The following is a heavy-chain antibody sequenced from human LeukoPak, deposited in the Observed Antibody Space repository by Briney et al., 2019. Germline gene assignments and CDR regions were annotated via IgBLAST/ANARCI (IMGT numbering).Heavy chain of an antibody. D-gene: IGHD3-10*01. CDR2: INHSGST. CDR3: ARGRKDGSVFWGHDY. V-gene: IGHV4-34*01. Sequence: SETLSLTCAVYGGSFSGYYWSWIRQPPGKGLEWIGEINHSGSTNYNPSLKSRVTISVDTSKNKFSPKLSSVTAADTAVYYCARGRKDGSVFWGHDYWGQGTLVTVSS. J-gene: IGHJ4*02. CDR1: GGSFSGYY.